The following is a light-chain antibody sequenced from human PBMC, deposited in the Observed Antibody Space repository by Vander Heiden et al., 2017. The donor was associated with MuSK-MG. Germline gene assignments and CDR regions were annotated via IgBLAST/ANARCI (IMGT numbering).Light chain of an antibody. J-gene: IGLJ3*02. Sequence: SYVLTQPPSVSVAPGQTARITCGGNNIGGNSVHWYQQRPGQAPVLVVYDDTDRPSGIPERFSGSNSGNTATLTISGVEAGDEADYFCQVWDTIGVFGGGTKLTVL. V-gene: IGLV3-21*02. CDR3: QVWDTIGV. CDR2: DDT. CDR1: NIGGNS.